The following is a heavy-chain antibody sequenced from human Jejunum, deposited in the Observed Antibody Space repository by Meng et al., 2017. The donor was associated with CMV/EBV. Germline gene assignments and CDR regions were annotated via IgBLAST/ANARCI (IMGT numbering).Heavy chain of an antibody. CDR3: ANSGGSGGYSSNWFEP. V-gene: IGHV1-2*02. Sequence: SGYTFTEYTLHWVRPAPGHGHEWLGWINPKRGGTNYAQKFHGRVTMTRDTSISTAYLELTRLKSDDTAVYYCANSGGSGGYSSNWFEPWGQGTLVTVSS. D-gene: IGHD3-10*01. J-gene: IGHJ5*02. CDR2: INPKRGGT. CDR1: GYTFTEYT.